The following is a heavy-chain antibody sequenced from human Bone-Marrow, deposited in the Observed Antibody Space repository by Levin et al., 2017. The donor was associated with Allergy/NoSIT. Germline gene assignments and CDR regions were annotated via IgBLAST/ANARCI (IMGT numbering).Heavy chain of an antibody. J-gene: IGHJ6*02. CDR1: GFTFNNYA. Sequence: SCAASGFTFNNYAMHWVRQAPSKGLEWVAVISYDGNNEYYADSVKGRFNISRDNSKNTLYLQVNSLTAEDTAVFYCAREKPVAVIIEGIKNFAYDMDVWGQGTTVTVSS. CDR3: AREKPVAVIIEGIKNFAYDMDV. CDR2: ISYDGNNE. V-gene: IGHV3-30*04. D-gene: IGHD2-2*01.